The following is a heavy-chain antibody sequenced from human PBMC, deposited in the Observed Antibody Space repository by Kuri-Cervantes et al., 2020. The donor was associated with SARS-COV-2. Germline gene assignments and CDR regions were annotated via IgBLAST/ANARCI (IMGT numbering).Heavy chain of an antibody. CDR2: IRYDGSNK. J-gene: IGHJ3*02. Sequence: GGSLRLSCAASGFTFGSYGMHWVRQAPGKGLEWVAFIRYDGSNKYYADSVKGRFTISRDNSKNTLYLQMNSLRAEDTAVYYCARDSIVDDAFDIWGQGTMVTVSS. D-gene: IGHD2-15*01. CDR3: ARDSIVDDAFDI. CDR1: GFTFGSYG. V-gene: IGHV3-30*02.